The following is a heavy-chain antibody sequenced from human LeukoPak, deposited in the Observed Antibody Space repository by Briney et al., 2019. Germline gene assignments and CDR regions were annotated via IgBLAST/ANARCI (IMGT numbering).Heavy chain of an antibody. D-gene: IGHD4-17*01. V-gene: IGHV3-33*01. Sequence: PGGSLRLSCAASGFTFSSYGMHWVRQAPGKGLEWVAVIWYDGSNKYYADSVKGRFTISRDNSKNTLYLQMNSLRAEDTAVYYCARDGFFLGDYGDLDAFDIWGQGTMVTVSS. CDR1: GFTFSSYG. CDR2: IWYDGSNK. CDR3: ARDGFFLGDYGDLDAFDI. J-gene: IGHJ3*02.